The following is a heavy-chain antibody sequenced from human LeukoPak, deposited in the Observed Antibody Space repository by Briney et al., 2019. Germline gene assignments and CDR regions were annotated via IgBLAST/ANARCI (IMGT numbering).Heavy chain of an antibody. CDR3: ARDVGYDSSANYHSYMDV. J-gene: IGHJ6*03. CDR2: IYSSGST. CDR1: GGSFNSYY. Sequence: SETLSLTCTVSGGSFNSYYWTWIRQPPGKGLEWIGYIYSSGSTNFNPSLKSRVAMSVDTSKNQFSLKLNSVTAADTALYYCARDVGYDSSANYHSYMDVWGKGTTVTVSS. V-gene: IGHV4-59*01. D-gene: IGHD3-22*01.